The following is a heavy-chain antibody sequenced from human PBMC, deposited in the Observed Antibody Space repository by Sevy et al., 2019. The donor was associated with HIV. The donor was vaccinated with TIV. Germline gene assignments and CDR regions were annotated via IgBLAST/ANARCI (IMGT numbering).Heavy chain of an antibody. V-gene: IGHV3-21*01. J-gene: IGHJ4*02. CDR1: GFTLSKYP. D-gene: IGHD2-2*01. CDR2: ISSSSNDI. CDR3: ARDGGCSSTACLLYFDY. Sequence: GGSLRLSCIVSGFTLSKYPMNWVRQAPGKGLEWVSSISSSSNDIYYGHSVKGRFTISRDNAKNSLYLQMNSLRADDTAVYYCARDGGCSSTACLLYFDYWGQGTLVTVSS.